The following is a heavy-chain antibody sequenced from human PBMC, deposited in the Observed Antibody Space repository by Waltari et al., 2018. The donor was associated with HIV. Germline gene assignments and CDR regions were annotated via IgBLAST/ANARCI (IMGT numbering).Heavy chain of an antibody. CDR2: ISSGSSFI. CDR1: GVTFSSFS. J-gene: IGHJ4*02. D-gene: IGHD4-17*01. V-gene: IGHV3-21*01. CDR3: ARALTNFGGF. Sequence: EVQLVESGGGLVKPGGSLRLSCSGSGVTFSSFSMNWVRQAPGKGLEWVASISSGSSFIDYADSVKGRFTISRDNAKNSLYLQMKSLRVEDTALYYCARALTNFGGFWGQGTLVTVSS.